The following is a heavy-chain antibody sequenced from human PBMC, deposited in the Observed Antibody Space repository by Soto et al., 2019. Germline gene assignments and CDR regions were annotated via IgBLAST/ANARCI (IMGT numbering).Heavy chain of an antibody. CDR3: ASRITVVRGVSESDAFDI. D-gene: IGHD3-10*01. V-gene: IGHV1-18*01. CDR2: ISAYNGNT. Sequence: ASVKVSCKASGYTFTSYGISWVRQAPGQGLEWMGWISAYNGNTNYAQKLQGRVTMTTDTSTSTAYMELRSLRSDDTAVYYCASRITVVRGVSESDAFDIWGQGTMVTVSS. CDR1: GYTFTSYG. J-gene: IGHJ3*02.